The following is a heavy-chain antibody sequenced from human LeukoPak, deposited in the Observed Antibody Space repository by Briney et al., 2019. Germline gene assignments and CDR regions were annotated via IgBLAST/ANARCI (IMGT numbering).Heavy chain of an antibody. CDR2: ISGSGGST. D-gene: IGHD3-10*01. CDR1: GFTFSSYA. Sequence: HPGGSLRPSCAASGFTFSSYAMSWVRQAPGKGLEWVSAISGSGGSTYYADSVKGRFTISRDNSKNTLYLQMNSLRAEDTAVYYCAKDLGESVEVRGFDYWGQGTLVTVSS. J-gene: IGHJ4*02. V-gene: IGHV3-23*01. CDR3: AKDLGESVEVRGFDY.